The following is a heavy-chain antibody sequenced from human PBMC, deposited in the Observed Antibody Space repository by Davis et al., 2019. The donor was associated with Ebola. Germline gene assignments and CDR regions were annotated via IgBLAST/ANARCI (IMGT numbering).Heavy chain of an antibody. CDR3: ARDQSYDFWSGSLPDY. CDR1: GYTFTSYY. J-gene: IGHJ4*02. V-gene: IGHV1-46*01. Sequence: ASVKVSCKASGYTFTSYYMHWVRQAPGQGLEWMGIINPSGGSTSYAQKFQGRVTMTRDTSTSTVYMELSSLRSEDTAVYYCARDQSYDFWSGSLPDYWGQGTLVTVSS. D-gene: IGHD3-3*01. CDR2: INPSGGST.